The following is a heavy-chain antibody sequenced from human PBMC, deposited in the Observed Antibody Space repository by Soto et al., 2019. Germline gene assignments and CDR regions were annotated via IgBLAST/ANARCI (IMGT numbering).Heavy chain of an antibody. CDR3: ARWYYDFWSGFFTHYFDP. J-gene: IGHJ5*02. CDR2: INHSGST. Sequence: QVQLQQWGAGLLKPSETLSLTCGVYGRSLSPYYWSWIRQTPGKGLEWIAEINHSGSTNYNPSLASRVTISIDTSNNQFSLKLRSVTAADTAVYYCARWYYDFWSGFFTHYFDPWGQGTQVTVSS. CDR1: GRSLSPYY. V-gene: IGHV4-34*01. D-gene: IGHD3-3*01.